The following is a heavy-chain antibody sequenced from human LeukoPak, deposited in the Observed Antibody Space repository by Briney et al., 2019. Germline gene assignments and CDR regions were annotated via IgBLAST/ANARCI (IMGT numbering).Heavy chain of an antibody. D-gene: IGHD6-13*01. V-gene: IGHV1-2*06. J-gene: IGHJ4*02. CDR2: INGNTGDT. CDR3: AREYSSSLFDY. Sequence: ASVKVSCKASGYTFTGHYVHWVRQAPGQGLEWMGRINGNTGDTNYAQRFQGRVTMIRETSISTMYMELSRLRSDDTAVYYCAREYSSSLFDYWGQGTLVTVSS. CDR1: GYTFTGHY.